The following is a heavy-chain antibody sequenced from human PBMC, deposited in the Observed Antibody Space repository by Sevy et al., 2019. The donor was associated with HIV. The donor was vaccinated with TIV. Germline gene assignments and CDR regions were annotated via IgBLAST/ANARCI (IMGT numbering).Heavy chain of an antibody. CDR3: AKDIPGYSGFDH. D-gene: IGHD3-10*01. V-gene: IGHV3-43*01. Sequence: GGSLRLSCAASGFTFDDYTMHWVRLVPAKGLEWVSLVSWDAKKTDYADSVEGRFTVSRDNRKNSLYLQMNSLRSEDTALYFCAKDIPGYSGFDHWGQGTLVTVSS. CDR2: VSWDAKKT. CDR1: GFTFDDYT. J-gene: IGHJ4*02.